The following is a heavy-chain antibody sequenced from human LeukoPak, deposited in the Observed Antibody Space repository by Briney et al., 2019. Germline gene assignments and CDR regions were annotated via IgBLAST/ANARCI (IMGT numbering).Heavy chain of an antibody. J-gene: IGHJ5*02. CDR2: INPNSGGT. Sequence: ASVKVSCKASGYTFTGYYMHWVRQAPGQGLEWMGWINPNSGGTNYAQKFQGRATMTRDTSISTAYMELSRLRSDDTAVYYCARYITGTGWDFDNWFDPWGQGTLVTVSS. CDR3: ARYITGTGWDFDNWFDP. D-gene: IGHD1-7*01. V-gene: IGHV1-2*02. CDR1: GYTFTGYY.